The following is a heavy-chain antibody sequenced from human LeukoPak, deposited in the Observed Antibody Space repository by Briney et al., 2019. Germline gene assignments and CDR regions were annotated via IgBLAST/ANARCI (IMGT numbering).Heavy chain of an antibody. D-gene: IGHD4-23*01. Sequence: PSETLSLTCTVSGGSISSSSYYWGWIRQPPGKGLEWIGSIYYSGSTYYNPSLKSRVTISVDTSKNQFSLKLSSVTAADTAVYYCARLVVTHHYFDYWGQGTLVTVSS. CDR1: GGSISSSSYY. CDR2: IYYSGST. J-gene: IGHJ4*02. V-gene: IGHV4-39*01. CDR3: ARLVVTHHYFDY.